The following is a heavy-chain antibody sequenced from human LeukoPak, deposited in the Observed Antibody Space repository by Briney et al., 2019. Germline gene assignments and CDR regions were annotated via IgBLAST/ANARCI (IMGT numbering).Heavy chain of an antibody. CDR3: ARDALYNWNYGPADY. V-gene: IGHV3-64*01. CDR1: GFTFSSYA. CDR2: ISSNGGST. J-gene: IGHJ4*02. Sequence: PGGSLRLSCAASGFTFSSYAMHWVRQAPGKGLEYVSAISSNGGSTYYANSVKGRFTISRDNSKNTLYLQVGSLRAEDMAVYYCARDALYNWNYGPADYWGQGTLVTVSS. D-gene: IGHD1-7*01.